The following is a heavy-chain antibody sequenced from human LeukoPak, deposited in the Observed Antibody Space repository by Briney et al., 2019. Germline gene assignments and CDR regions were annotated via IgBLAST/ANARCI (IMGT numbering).Heavy chain of an antibody. Sequence: ASVKVSCKASGYTFPSYGISWVRQAPGQGLEWMGWVSVDNGSTNYAQKLQGRVTMTTDTSTSTAYMELRSLRSEDTAVYYCARALYSNYVLGLYYFDYWGQGTLVTVSS. D-gene: IGHD4-11*01. J-gene: IGHJ4*02. CDR3: ARALYSNYVLGLYYFDY. V-gene: IGHV1-18*01. CDR1: GYTFPSYG. CDR2: VSVDNGST.